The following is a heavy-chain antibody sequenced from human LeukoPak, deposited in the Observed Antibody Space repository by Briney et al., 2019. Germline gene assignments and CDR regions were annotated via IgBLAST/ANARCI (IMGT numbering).Heavy chain of an antibody. Sequence: SETLSLTCTVSGDYVSSYYLNWIRQPPGKGPEWIGYIHQSGSTNNNPSLRSRVTMSVDTSRNQFSLDLISVTAADTAVYYCARWSDGNHLFHWWGQAGQVTVSA. CDR2: IHQSGST. V-gene: IGHV4-59*02. D-gene: IGHD3-9*01. CDR3: ARWSDGNHLFHW. J-gene: IGHJ4*02. CDR1: GDYVSSYY.